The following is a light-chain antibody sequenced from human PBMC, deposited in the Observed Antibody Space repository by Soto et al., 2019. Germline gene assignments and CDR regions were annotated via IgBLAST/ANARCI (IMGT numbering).Light chain of an antibody. CDR2: DVI. V-gene: IGLV2-8*01. CDR1: SSDVGTYNY. Sequence: QSALTQPPSASGSPGQTVAISCTGTSSDVGTYNYVSWYQQHPGKAPKLMIYDVIQRPSGVPARFSGSKSCNTPSLTVSGLQPEDEADYYCCPYTTTNTHVFGTGTNLTVL. CDR3: CPYTTTNTHV. J-gene: IGLJ1*01.